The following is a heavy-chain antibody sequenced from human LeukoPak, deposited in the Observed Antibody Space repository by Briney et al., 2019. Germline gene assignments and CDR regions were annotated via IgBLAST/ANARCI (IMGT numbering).Heavy chain of an antibody. CDR1: GFTFDDYA. V-gene: IGHV3-9*01. J-gene: IGHJ4*02. Sequence: SGGSLRLSCAASGFTFDDYAMHWVRQAPGKGLEWVSGISWNSGSIGYADSVKGRFTISRDNAKNSLYLQMNSLRAEDTALYYCAKATTVTLLSLFDYWGQGTLVTVSS. D-gene: IGHD4-17*01. CDR2: ISWNSGSI. CDR3: AKATTVTLLSLFDY.